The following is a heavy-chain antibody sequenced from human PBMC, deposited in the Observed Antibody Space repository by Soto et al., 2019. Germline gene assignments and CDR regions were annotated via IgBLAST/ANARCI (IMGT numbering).Heavy chain of an antibody. CDR1: GYAFDIDG. J-gene: IGHJ3*02. D-gene: IGHD5-12*01. CDR2: ISTYDGKT. V-gene: IGHV1-18*01. Sequence: QVQLVQSGAEVKKPGASVKVSCKTSGYAFDIDGIAWVRQAPGRGLEWMGWISTYDGKTYYPQNLQGRITMTTDTSTGTAYLELRILKSDDTAVYYCARDVYRGSGDGFDIWGRGTLVTDSS. CDR3: ARDVYRGSGDGFDI.